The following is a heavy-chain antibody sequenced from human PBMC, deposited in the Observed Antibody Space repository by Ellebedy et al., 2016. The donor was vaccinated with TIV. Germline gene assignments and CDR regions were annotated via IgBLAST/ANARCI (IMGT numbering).Heavy chain of an antibody. V-gene: IGHV3-23*01. J-gene: IGHJ4*02. Sequence: GGSLRLSXAASGFTFSTYSTYAMTWVRQAPGKGLEWVSAISGSSGGGRTYYADSVKGRFTISRDNSKNTLYLQMNSLRTEDTAVYYCAKTGGNVLLWFGESDDWGQGTLVTVSS. CDR3: AKTGGNVLLWFGESDD. CDR2: ISGSSGGGRT. CDR1: GFTFSTYSTYA. D-gene: IGHD3-10*01.